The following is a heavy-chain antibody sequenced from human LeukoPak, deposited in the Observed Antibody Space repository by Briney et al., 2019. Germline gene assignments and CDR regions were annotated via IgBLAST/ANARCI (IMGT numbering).Heavy chain of an antibody. Sequence: PSETLSLTCNVSGDSISSDYWSWIRQPPGKSLEWIGFIFYSGTTNYNPSLQSRVTISVDTSKNQFSLKLSSVTAADTAVYYYARTRPQDHSTSYMDVWGKGITVTVSS. J-gene: IGHJ6*03. V-gene: IGHV4-59*08. CDR3: ARTRPQDHSTSYMDV. CDR2: IFYSGTT. D-gene: IGHD1-14*01. CDR1: GDSISSDY.